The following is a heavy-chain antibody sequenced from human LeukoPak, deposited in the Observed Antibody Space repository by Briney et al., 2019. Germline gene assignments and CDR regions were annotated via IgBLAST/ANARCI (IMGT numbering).Heavy chain of an antibody. Sequence: ASVKVSCKTSGYTFSDYCVHWVRQAPGQGFERMGWINPDSGATNYAQKFQGRVTMTRDTSISTAYMELSRLRSDDTAVYYCARDFTGGYFDYWGQGTLVTVSS. D-gene: IGHD2-8*02. CDR1: GYTFSDYC. CDR3: ARDFTGGYFDY. V-gene: IGHV1-2*02. CDR2: INPDSGAT. J-gene: IGHJ4*02.